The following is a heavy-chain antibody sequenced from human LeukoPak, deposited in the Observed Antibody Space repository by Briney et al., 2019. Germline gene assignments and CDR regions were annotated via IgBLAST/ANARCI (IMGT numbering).Heavy chain of an antibody. CDR1: GLTFSSYS. CDR3: ARDNPDRYCSSTSCYQDY. V-gene: IGHV3-21*01. D-gene: IGHD2-2*01. Sequence: GGSLRPSRAASGLTFSSYSMNWVRQAPGKGLEWVSSISSSSSYIYYADSVKGRFTISRDNAKNSLYLQMNSLRAEDTAVYYCARDNPDRYCSSTSCYQDYWGQGTLVTVSS. CDR2: ISSSSSYI. J-gene: IGHJ4*02.